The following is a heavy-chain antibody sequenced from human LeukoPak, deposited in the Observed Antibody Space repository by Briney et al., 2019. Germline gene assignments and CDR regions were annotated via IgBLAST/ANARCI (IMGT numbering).Heavy chain of an antibody. D-gene: IGHD2-8*01. Sequence: ASVKVSCEASGGTFSSYAISWARQAPGQGLEWMGGIIPIFGTANYAQKFRGRVTITTDESTGTAYMELSSLRSEDTAVYYCARGPLGYCTNGVCYTEGFDYWGQGTLVTVSS. CDR2: IIPIFGTA. J-gene: IGHJ4*02. CDR3: ARGPLGYCTNGVCYTEGFDY. CDR1: GGTFSSYA. V-gene: IGHV1-69*05.